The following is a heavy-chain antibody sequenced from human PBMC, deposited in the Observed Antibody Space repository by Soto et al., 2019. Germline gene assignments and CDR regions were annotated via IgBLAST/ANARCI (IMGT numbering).Heavy chain of an antibody. J-gene: IGHJ6*02. D-gene: IGHD6-6*01. CDR1: GGSITSCGFF. Sequence: SETLSLTCSVSGGSITSCGFFWSWVRQDPGEGLDLIAYIYYSGYTYYHPSLKSRLSISMDTSKNQFSLKLSSVTAADTAVYYCARGSSPHYGMDVWGQGTTVTVSS. CDR2: IYYSGYT. CDR3: ARGSSPHYGMDV. V-gene: IGHV4-31*03.